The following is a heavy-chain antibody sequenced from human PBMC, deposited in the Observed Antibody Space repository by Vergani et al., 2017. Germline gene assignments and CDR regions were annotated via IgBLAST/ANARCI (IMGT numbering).Heavy chain of an antibody. D-gene: IGHD6-13*01. J-gene: IGHJ4*02. CDR3: ARDLRIAAAGTGFLWY. CDR1: GGTFSSYA. Sequence: QVQLVQSGAEVKKPGSSVKVSCKASGGTFSSYAISWLRQAPGQGLEWMGRIIPILGIANYAQKFQGRVTITADKSTSTAYMELSSLRSEDTAVYYCARDLRIAAAGTGFLWYWGQGTTVTVSS. CDR2: IIPILGIA. V-gene: IGHV1-69*04.